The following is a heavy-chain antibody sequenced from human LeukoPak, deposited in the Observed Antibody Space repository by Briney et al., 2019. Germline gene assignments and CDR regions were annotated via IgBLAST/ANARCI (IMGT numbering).Heavy chain of an antibody. D-gene: IGHD4-17*01. J-gene: IGHJ4*02. CDR3: ARAPDGYGDYSFDY. Sequence: SVKVSCKASGGTFSSYAISWVRQAPGQGLEWMGRIIPIFGTANYAQKFQGRATITTDESTSTAYMELSSLRSEDTAVYYCARAPDGYGDYSFDYWGQGTLVTVSS. CDR2: IIPIFGTA. V-gene: IGHV1-69*05. CDR1: GGTFSSYA.